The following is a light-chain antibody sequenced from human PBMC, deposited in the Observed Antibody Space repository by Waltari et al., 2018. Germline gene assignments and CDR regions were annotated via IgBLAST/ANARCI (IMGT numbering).Light chain of an antibody. J-gene: IGLJ3*02. Sequence: QSVLTQPPSVSAAPGQKFTISCSGSSSNIGNRYVAWYQQHPGTAPKLLIYDNNKRPSGIPDRFSGSKSGTSATLGITGLQTGDEADYYCGTWDSSLSAGVFGGGTKLTVL. CDR2: DNN. V-gene: IGLV1-51*01. CDR1: SSNIGNRY. CDR3: GTWDSSLSAGV.